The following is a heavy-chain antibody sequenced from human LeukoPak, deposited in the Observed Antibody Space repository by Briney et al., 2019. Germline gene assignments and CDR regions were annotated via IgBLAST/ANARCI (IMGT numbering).Heavy chain of an antibody. CDR1: GFTVSSNY. J-gene: IGHJ6*03. V-gene: IGHV3-53*01. CDR3: ARANYDSSGYTLGYYYYYMDV. CDR2: IYSGGST. Sequence: GGSLRLSCAASGFTVSSNYMSWVRQAPGKGLEWVSVIYSGGSTYYADSVKGRFTISRDNSKNTLYLQMNSLRGEDTAVYYCARANYDSSGYTLGYYYYYMDVWGKGTTVTVS. D-gene: IGHD3-22*01.